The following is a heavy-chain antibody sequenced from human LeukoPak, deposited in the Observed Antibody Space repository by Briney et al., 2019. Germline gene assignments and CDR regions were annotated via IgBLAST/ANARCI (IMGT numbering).Heavy chain of an antibody. Sequence: GRSLRLSCAASGFTFDDYAMHWVRQAPGKGLEWVSGISWNSGSIGYADSVKGRFTISRDNAKNSLYLQMNSLRAEDTALYYCAKDGSRLLWFGESWYYYGVDVWGQGTTVTVSS. CDR2: ISWNSGSI. CDR3: AKDGSRLLWFGESWYYYGVDV. J-gene: IGHJ6*02. CDR1: GFTFDDYA. D-gene: IGHD3-10*01. V-gene: IGHV3-9*01.